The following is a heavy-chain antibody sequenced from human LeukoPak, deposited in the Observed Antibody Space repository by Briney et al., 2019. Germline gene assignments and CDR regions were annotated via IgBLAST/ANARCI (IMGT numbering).Heavy chain of an antibody. CDR1: GFTFSSYS. D-gene: IGHD6-13*01. V-gene: IGHV3-21*01. J-gene: IGHJ4*02. CDR3: AWWDDGSWYGDY. Sequence: GGSLRLSCAASGFTFSSYSMNWVRQAPGKGLEWVSSISSSSSYIYYADSVKGRFTISRDNAKNSLYLQMNSLRAEDTAVYYCAWWDDGSWYGDYWGQGTLVTVSS. CDR2: ISSSSSYI.